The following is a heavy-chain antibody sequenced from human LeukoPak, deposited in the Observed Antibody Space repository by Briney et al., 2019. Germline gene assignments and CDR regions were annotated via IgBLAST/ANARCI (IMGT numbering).Heavy chain of an antibody. V-gene: IGHV1-2*06. CDR1: GYTFTVYY. CDR3: ARGDNRNYLPQHAADY. J-gene: IGHJ4*02. D-gene: IGHD1-7*01. CDR2: INPNSGGT. Sequence: ASVNVSCKASGYTFTVYYMHWVRQAPGQGLEWMGRINPNSGGTNYAQKFQGRVTMTRDTSISTAYMELSRLRSDDTAVYYCARGDNRNYLPQHAADYWGQGTLVTVSS.